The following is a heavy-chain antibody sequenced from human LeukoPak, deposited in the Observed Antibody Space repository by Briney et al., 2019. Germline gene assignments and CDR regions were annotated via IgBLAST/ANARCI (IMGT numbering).Heavy chain of an antibody. Sequence: GESLKISCKGSGYSFSNYWIGWVRQMPGKGLEWMGIIYPGDSDIRYSPSLQGQATISADKSISTAYLQWSSLKASDSAMYYCARRRTPEDAFDIWGQGTMVTVSS. J-gene: IGHJ3*02. CDR2: IYPGDSDI. CDR1: GYSFSNYW. CDR3: ARRRTPEDAFDI. V-gene: IGHV5-51*01. D-gene: IGHD1-14*01.